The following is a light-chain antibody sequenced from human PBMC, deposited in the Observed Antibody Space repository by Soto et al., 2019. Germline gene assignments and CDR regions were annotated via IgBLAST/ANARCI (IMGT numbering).Light chain of an antibody. CDR2: DVS. V-gene: IGKV1-5*01. Sequence: DIQMTQFPSTLSASVGDRVTITCRASQNIGSWLAWYQQKPGKAPKVLIYDVSNLETGVPSRFSGSGSGTEFTLTHSRPQPEYFATYYCQQYNTYWTFGQGTKVEIK. CDR1: QNIGSW. J-gene: IGKJ1*01. CDR3: QQYNTYWT.